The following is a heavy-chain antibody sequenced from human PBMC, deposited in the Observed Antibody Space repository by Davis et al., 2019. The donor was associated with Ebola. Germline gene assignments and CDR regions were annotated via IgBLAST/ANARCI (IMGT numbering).Heavy chain of an antibody. D-gene: IGHD3-10*01. CDR1: RFTFSSYG. CDR2: ISSTGSTI. Sequence: PGGSLRLSCTASRFTFSSYGMNWVRQAPGQGLEWVSYISSTGSTIYFADSVKGRFTISSDNAKNSLYMQMNSLKAEDTAVYYCTTIGTNKDYPGSGNYYFARDYWGQGTLVTVSS. J-gene: IGHJ4*02. V-gene: IGHV3-48*03. CDR3: TTIGTNKDYPGSGNYYFARDY.